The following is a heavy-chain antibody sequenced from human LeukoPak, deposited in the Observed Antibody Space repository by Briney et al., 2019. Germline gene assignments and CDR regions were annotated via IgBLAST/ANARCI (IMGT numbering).Heavy chain of an antibody. V-gene: IGHV1-69*05. CDR3: TTYYYDSSGYYYYYMDV. Sequence: SVKVSCKASGGTFSSYAISWVRQAPGQGLEWMGGIIPIFGTANYAQKFQGRVTITTDKSTSTAYMELSSLRSEDTAVYYCTTYYYDSSGYYYYYMDVWGKGTTVTVSS. D-gene: IGHD3-22*01. CDR2: IIPIFGTA. J-gene: IGHJ6*03. CDR1: GGTFSSYA.